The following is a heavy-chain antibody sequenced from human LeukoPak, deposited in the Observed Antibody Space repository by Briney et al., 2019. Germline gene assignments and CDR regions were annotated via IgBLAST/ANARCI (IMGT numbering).Heavy chain of an antibody. Sequence: SETLSLTCTVSGGSISSYYWSWIRQPPGKGLKWIGYIYYSGSTNYNPSLKSRVTISVDTSKNQFSLKLSSVTAADTAVYYCARHVAYYDFWSGRHYYGMDVWGQGTTVTVSS. CDR3: ARHVAYYDFWSGRHYYGMDV. CDR2: IYYSGST. D-gene: IGHD3-3*01. CDR1: GGSISSYY. J-gene: IGHJ6*02. V-gene: IGHV4-59*08.